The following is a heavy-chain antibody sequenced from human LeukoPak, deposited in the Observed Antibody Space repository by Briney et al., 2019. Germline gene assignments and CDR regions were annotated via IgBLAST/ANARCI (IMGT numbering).Heavy chain of an antibody. D-gene: IGHD2-15*01. CDR1: KFTFSSSE. CDR2: ISSSGRTI. CDR3: AREGPGYCSGGTCYSTGYFDY. Sequence: GGSLRLSCAASKFTFSSSEMNWVRQAPGKGLEWIAYISSSGRTIYYVDSLKGRFSISRDNAKNSLYLQMNSLRAEDTAVYYCAREGPGYCSGGTCYSTGYFDYWGQGTVVTVSS. J-gene: IGHJ4*02. V-gene: IGHV3-48*03.